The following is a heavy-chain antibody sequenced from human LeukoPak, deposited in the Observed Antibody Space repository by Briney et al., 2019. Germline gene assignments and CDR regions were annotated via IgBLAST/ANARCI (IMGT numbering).Heavy chain of an antibody. CDR1: GGTFSSYA. Sequence: GASVKVSCKASGGTFSSYAISWVRQAPGQGLEWMGRIIPILGIANYAQKFQGRVTITADKSTSTAYMELSSLRPEDTAVYYCAREVQIPLAAAASRYYYYYGMDVWGQGTTVTVSS. J-gene: IGHJ6*02. CDR2: IIPILGIA. D-gene: IGHD6-13*01. CDR3: AREVQIPLAAAASRYYYYYGMDV. V-gene: IGHV1-69*04.